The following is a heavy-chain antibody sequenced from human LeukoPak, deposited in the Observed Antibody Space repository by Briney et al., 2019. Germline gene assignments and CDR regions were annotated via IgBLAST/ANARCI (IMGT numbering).Heavy chain of an antibody. CDR3: AREGSWSHSFDY. J-gene: IGHJ4*02. V-gene: IGHV4-39*07. Sequence: SETLSLTCTVSGGSISSNSFYWGWIRQPPGKGLEWIGSIYYSGSTYYNPSLKSRVTISVDTSKNQFSLKLSSVTAADTAVYYCAREGSWSHSFDYWGQGTLVTVSS. CDR2: IYYSGST. CDR1: GGSISSNSFY. D-gene: IGHD6-13*01.